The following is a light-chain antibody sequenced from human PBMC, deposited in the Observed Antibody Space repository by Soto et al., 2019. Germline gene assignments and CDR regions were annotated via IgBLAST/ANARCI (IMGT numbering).Light chain of an antibody. J-gene: IGLJ2*01. V-gene: IGLV2-23*02. Sequence: QSALTQSASVSGSPGQSITISCTGTSSDVGSYNLVSWYQQHPGKAPKLMIYAVTKRPSGVSNRFSGSKSGNTASLTISGLQAEDEADYYCCSYAAPSIHVLFGGGTKLTVL. CDR2: AVT. CDR3: CSYAAPSIHVL. CDR1: SSDVGSYNL.